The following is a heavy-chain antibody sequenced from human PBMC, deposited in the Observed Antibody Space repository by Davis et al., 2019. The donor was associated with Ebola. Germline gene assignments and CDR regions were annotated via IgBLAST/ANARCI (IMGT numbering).Heavy chain of an antibody. J-gene: IGHJ3*02. CDR2: ISAYNGNT. CDR1: GYTFNNYA. V-gene: IGHV1-18*01. Sequence: ASVKVSCKSSGYTFNNYAISWVRQAPGQGLEWMGWISAYNGNTNYAQILQGRVTMTTDTYTGTAYMELRSLRSDDTAVYFCARTSIVGTTTTASDIWGQGTMVTVSS. CDR3: ARTSIVGTTTTASDI. D-gene: IGHD1-26*01.